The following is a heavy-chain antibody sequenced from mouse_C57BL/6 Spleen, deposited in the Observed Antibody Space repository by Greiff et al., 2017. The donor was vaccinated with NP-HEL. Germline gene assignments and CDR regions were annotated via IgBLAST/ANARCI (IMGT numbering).Heavy chain of an antibody. CDR2: IDPSDSYT. Sequence: QVQLKQPGAELVRPGTSVKLSCKASGYTFTSYWMHWVKQRPGQGLEWIGVIDPSDSYTNYNQKFKGKATLTVDTSSSTAYMQLSSLTSEDSAVYYCARRNDYDFDYWGQGTTLTVSS. V-gene: IGHV1-59*01. CDR1: GYTFTSYW. D-gene: IGHD2-4*01. CDR3: ARRNDYDFDY. J-gene: IGHJ2*01.